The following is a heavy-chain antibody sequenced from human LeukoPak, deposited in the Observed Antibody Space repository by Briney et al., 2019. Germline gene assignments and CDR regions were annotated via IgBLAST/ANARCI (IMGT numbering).Heavy chain of an antibody. Sequence: GGSLRLSCAASGFTFSDYYMSWIRQAPGKGLEWVSYISSSGSTIYYADSVKGRFTISRDNAKNSLYLQMNSLRAEDTAVYYCARAPRYDFWSGYLDGGMDVWGQGTTVTVSS. V-gene: IGHV3-11*01. CDR3: ARAPRYDFWSGYLDGGMDV. CDR2: ISSSGSTI. CDR1: GFTFSDYY. J-gene: IGHJ6*02. D-gene: IGHD3-3*01.